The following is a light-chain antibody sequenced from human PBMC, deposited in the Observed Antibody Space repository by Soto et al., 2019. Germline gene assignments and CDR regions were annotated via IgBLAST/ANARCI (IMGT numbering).Light chain of an antibody. CDR1: QTIINW. V-gene: IGKV1-5*01. Sequence: DIQMTKSPSTLSASVGDRFTITCRASQTIINWLAWYQQKPGKAPKLLIYDASSLHSGVPSRFSGSGSGTEFTLTISSLQPDDFATYYCQQYISYSYTFGQGTKLEI. CDR3: QQYISYSYT. CDR2: DAS. J-gene: IGKJ2*01.